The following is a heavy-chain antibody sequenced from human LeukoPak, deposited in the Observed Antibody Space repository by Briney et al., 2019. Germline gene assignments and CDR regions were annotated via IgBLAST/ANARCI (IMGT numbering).Heavy chain of an antibody. Sequence: ASVKVSCKASGYTFTNYDINWVRQATGQGLEWMGWMNPNSGNTDYAQKFQGRVTITRNTSITTAYMELSSLKSEDTAVYYCARGLRSNWFDPWGQGTLVTV. CDR1: GYTFTNYD. D-gene: IGHD4-17*01. CDR3: ARGLRSNWFDP. J-gene: IGHJ5*02. CDR2: MNPNSGNT. V-gene: IGHV1-8*03.